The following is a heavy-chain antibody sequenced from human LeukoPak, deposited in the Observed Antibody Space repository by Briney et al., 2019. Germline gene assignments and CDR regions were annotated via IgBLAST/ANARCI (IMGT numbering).Heavy chain of an antibody. Sequence: SETLSLTCAVYGGSFSGYYWSWIRQPPGKGLEWIGEINHSRSTNYNPSLKSRVTISVDTSKNQFSLKLSSVTAADTAVYYCARAHLLRYFDWLLPYYYYGMDVWGQGTTVTVSS. CDR1: GGSFSGYY. J-gene: IGHJ6*02. CDR3: ARAHLLRYFDWLLPYYYYGMDV. D-gene: IGHD3-9*01. CDR2: INHSRST. V-gene: IGHV4-34*01.